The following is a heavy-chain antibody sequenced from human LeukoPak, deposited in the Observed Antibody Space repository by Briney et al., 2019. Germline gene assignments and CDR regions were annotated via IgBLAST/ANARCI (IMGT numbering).Heavy chain of an antibody. Sequence: GGSLRLSCAASGFTLSSYAMSWVRQAPGGGLECVSAFSGSGGSTYYVDSVRGRFTISRDNSKNTLYLQMNSVRAEDKAVYYCAKTPFDWLLYGWFDPWRRGTMVSVPS. CDR2: FSGSGGST. CDR3: AKTPFDWLLYGWFDP. J-gene: IGHJ5*02. V-gene: IGHV3-23*01. CDR1: GFTLSSYA. D-gene: IGHD3-9*01.